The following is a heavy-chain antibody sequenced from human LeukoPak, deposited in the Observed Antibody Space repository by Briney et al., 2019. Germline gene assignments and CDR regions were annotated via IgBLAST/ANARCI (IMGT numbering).Heavy chain of an antibody. Sequence: SETLSLTCAFSAVSFSGYSWSWIRQTPGQGLEWIGETNHRGSTNYNPSLKSRVTISVDASKSQFYLKLSSVTAADTAVYYCARVSRWYLAVAGYADFWGQGTQVTV. J-gene: IGHJ4*02. CDR3: ARVSRWYLAVAGYADF. D-gene: IGHD6-19*01. CDR1: AVSFSGYS. CDR2: TNHRGST. V-gene: IGHV4-34*01.